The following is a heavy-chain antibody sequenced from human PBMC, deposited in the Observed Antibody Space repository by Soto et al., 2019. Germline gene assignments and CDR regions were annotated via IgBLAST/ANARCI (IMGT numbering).Heavy chain of an antibody. D-gene: IGHD4-17*01. J-gene: IGHJ4*02. CDR1: GFTFTSSA. Sequence: GASVKVSCKASGFTFTSSAVQWVRQARGQRLEWIGWIVVGSGNTNYAQKFQERVTMTRDISTSTAYMELSSLRSEDTAVYYCAARPSILDYGDYVNFDYWGQGTLVTVSS. CDR2: IVVGSGNT. CDR3: AARPSILDYGDYVNFDY. V-gene: IGHV1-58*01.